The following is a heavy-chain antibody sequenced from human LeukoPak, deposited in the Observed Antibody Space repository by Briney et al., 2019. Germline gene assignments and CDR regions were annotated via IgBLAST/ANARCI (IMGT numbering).Heavy chain of an antibody. CDR1: GGSISSYY. V-gene: IGHV4-59*07. D-gene: IGHD3-10*01. Sequence: PSDTLSLTCTVSGGSISSYYWSWIRHPPGKGLEWIGYIYYSGSTNYHPSLKSRVTISVDTSKNQFSLKLSSVPAADTAVYYCARSASVLWFGELGYWGQGTLVTVSS. J-gene: IGHJ4*02. CDR3: ARSASVLWFGELGY. CDR2: IYYSGST.